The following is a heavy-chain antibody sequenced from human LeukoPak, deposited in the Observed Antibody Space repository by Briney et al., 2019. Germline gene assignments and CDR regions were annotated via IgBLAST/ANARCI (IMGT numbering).Heavy chain of an antibody. V-gene: IGHV4-59*08. Sequence: SETLSLTCTVSGGSMSNYYWSWIRQPPGKGLEWIGYVSYTGSTDYNPSLRSRVIVSIDTSKNQLSLIVTFVTAADTAVYYCARSVGRGSYFDSWGQGSLVTASS. CDR1: GGSMSNYY. J-gene: IGHJ4*02. CDR3: ARSVGRGSYFDS. CDR2: VSYTGST. D-gene: IGHD3-10*01.